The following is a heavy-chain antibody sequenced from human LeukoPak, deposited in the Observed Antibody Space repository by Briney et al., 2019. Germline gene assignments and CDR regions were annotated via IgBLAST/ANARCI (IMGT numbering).Heavy chain of an antibody. CDR2: ISGSGGST. V-gene: IGHV3-23*01. CDR1: GFTFSSYA. D-gene: IGHD3-3*01. Sequence: GGSLRLSCAASGFTFSSYAMSWVRQAPGKGLEWVSAISGSGGSTYYADSVKGRFTISRDNSKNTLYLQMNSLRAEDTAVYYCAKDNVLRFLEWSSAGFDYWGQGTLVTVSS. J-gene: IGHJ4*02. CDR3: AKDNVLRFLEWSSAGFDY.